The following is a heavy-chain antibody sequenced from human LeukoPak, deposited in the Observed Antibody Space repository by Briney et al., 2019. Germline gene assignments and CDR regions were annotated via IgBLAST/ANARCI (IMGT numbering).Heavy chain of an antibody. J-gene: IGHJ4*02. V-gene: IGHV4-34*01. CDR2: INHSGST. CDR3: AGTSYYDFWSGYSTFDY. CDR1: GGSFSGYY. D-gene: IGHD3-3*01. Sequence: SETLSLTCADYGGSFSGYYWSWIRQPPGKGLEWIGEINHSGSTNYNPSLKSRVTISVDTSKNQFSLKLSSVTAADTAVYYCAGTSYYDFWSGYSTFDYWGQGTLVTVSS.